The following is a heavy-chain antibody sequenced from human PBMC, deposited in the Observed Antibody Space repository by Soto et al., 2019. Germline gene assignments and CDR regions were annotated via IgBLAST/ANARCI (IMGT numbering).Heavy chain of an antibody. J-gene: IGHJ4*02. D-gene: IGHD3-10*01. CDR2: IYLDDDK. CDR3: ARGVRGVTFDY. V-gene: IGHV2-5*02. CDR1: GFSLSTSGVG. Sequence: QITLKESGPTLVKPTQTLTLTCTFSGFSLSTSGVGVGWIRQPPGKALGWLALIYLDDDKRYSPSLKSRLTITRDTSKNLVVLTLTNMEPVDTATYYCARGVRGVTFDYWGQGTLVTVSS.